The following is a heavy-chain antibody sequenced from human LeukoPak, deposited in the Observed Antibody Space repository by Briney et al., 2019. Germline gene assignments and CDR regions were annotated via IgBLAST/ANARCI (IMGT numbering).Heavy chain of an antibody. Sequence: GGSLRLSCVASGFTFSGYGMHWVRQTPGKGLEWLAVITNNGAITFYGDSVRGRLTISRDNSKNTLYLQMTDLRAEDTAVYYCARDDDFPDNALDIWGQGTVVTVSS. CDR1: GFTFSGYG. V-gene: IGHV3-33*01. CDR2: ITNNGAIT. CDR3: ARDDDFPDNALDI. J-gene: IGHJ3*02. D-gene: IGHD2/OR15-2a*01.